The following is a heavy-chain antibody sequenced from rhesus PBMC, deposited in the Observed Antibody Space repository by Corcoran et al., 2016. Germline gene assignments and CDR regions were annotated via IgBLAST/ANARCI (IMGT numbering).Heavy chain of an antibody. D-gene: IGHD3-3*01. Sequence: QVTLKESGPALVKPTQTLTLTCTFPGFSISTTGTCVGWIRPPPGKSLEWLPSIYWNDSKYYSTSLKSRLTISKDTSKNQVVLTMTNMDPVDTATYYCARVPYYNIWTGYSTYYFDYWGQGVLVTVSS. J-gene: IGHJ4*01. CDR1: GFSISTTGTC. CDR3: ARVPYYNIWTGYSTYYFDY. V-gene: IGHV2-95*01. CDR2: IYWNDSK.